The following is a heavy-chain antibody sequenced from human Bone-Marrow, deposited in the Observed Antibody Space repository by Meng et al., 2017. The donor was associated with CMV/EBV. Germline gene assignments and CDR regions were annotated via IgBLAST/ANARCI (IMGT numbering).Heavy chain of an antibody. CDR1: GGSFSGYY. V-gene: IGHV4-34*01. J-gene: IGHJ6*02. CDR2: INHSGST. D-gene: IGHD1-7*01. CDR3: ASGGYNWNYEHYYYGIDV. Sequence: SQTLSLTCAVYGGSFSGYYWSWIRQPPGKGLEWIGEINHSGSTNYNPSLKSRVTISVDTSKNQFSLKLSSVTAADTAVYYCASGGYNWNYEHYYYGIDVWGQGTTVTVSS.